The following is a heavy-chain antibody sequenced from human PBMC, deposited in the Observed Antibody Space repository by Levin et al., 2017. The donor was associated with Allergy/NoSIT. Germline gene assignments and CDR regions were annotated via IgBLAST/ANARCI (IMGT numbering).Heavy chain of an antibody. CDR1: EFPFTMYA. CDR2: IGSEGGADS. Sequence: PGGSLRLSCVTSEFPFTMYAMSWVRQAPGKGLEWVSSIGSEGGADSSYTDSVKGRFTISRDNSNSTLFLQMNSLRVEDTAVYYCAKDRSCGSNICQTFASWGQGTLVTVSP. D-gene: IGHD2-2*01. J-gene: IGHJ5*02. V-gene: IGHV3-23*01. CDR3: AKDRSCGSNICQTFAS.